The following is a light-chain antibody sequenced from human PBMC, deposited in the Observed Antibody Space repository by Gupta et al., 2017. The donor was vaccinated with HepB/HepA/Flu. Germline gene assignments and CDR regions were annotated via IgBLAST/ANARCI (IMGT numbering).Light chain of an antibody. Sequence: DIVMTQSPDSLAVSLGERATINCKSSQSVLYSSNNNNYLAWYQQKVGQPPKLLIYWASTRKSGVPDRFSGSGSGTDFTLTISSLQAEDVAVYYCQQYYSTPLTFGGGTKVEIK. CDR1: QSVLYSSNNNNY. J-gene: IGKJ4*01. CDR2: WAS. CDR3: QQYYSTPLT. V-gene: IGKV4-1*01.